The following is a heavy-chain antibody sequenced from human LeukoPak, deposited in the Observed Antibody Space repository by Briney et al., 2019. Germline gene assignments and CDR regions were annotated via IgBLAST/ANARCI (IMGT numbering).Heavy chain of an antibody. J-gene: IGHJ4*02. D-gene: IGHD6-13*01. V-gene: IGHV3-11*05. Sequence: GGSLRLSCAASGFTFSDYYMSWIRQAPGKGLEWVSYISSSSSYTNYADSVKGRFTISRDNAKNSLYLQMNSLRAEDTAVYYCARVRSAAAGIAYWGQGTLVTVSS. CDR1: GFTFSDYY. CDR2: ISSSSSYT. CDR3: ARVRSAAAGIAY.